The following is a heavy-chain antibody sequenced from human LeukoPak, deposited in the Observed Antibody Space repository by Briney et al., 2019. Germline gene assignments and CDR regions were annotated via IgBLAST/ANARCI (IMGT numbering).Heavy chain of an antibody. D-gene: IGHD4-17*01. V-gene: IGHV1-18*01. Sequence: ASVEVSCKASGYTFTSYGISRGRQAPGQGLEWMGWISAYNGNTNYAQKLQGRVTMTTDTSTSTAYMELRSLRSDDTAVYYCARAVSSVTGWFDPWGQGTLVTVSS. J-gene: IGHJ5*02. CDR1: GYTFTSYG. CDR3: ARAVSSVTGWFDP. CDR2: ISAYNGNT.